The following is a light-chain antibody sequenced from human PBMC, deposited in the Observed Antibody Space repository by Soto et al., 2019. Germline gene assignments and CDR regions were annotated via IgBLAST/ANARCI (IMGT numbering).Light chain of an antibody. CDR3: QQRSNWPRIN. CDR2: DAS. CDR1: QSVSSY. V-gene: IGKV3-11*01. Sequence: EIVLPQSXATLSFSPRDXXXXXSXPIQSVSSYLAWYQQKTXQAPMLLIYDASNXATGIPPRFSGSGSGKDLTLTVSSLEPEDFAVYYCQQRSNWPRINCGQGTRLEIK. J-gene: IGKJ5*01.